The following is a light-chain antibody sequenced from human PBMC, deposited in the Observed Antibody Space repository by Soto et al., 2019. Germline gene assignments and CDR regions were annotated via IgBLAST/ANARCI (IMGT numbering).Light chain of an antibody. V-gene: IGLV1-40*01. Sequence: QSVLTQPPSVSGAPGQRVTISCTGSSSNIGARYDVHWYQQLPGTAPKLLIYGNSNRPSGVPDRFSGSKSGTSASLAITGLQAEDEADYYCQSYDSSLSAWVFGGGTQLTVL. CDR1: SSNIGARYD. J-gene: IGLJ3*02. CDR3: QSYDSSLSAWV. CDR2: GNS.